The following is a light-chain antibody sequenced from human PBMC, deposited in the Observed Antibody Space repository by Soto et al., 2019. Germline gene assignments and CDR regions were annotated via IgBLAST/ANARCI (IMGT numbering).Light chain of an antibody. V-gene: IGKV3-15*01. CDR3: QQYNTWST. CDR1: QSMGSN. J-gene: IGKJ1*01. Sequence: EIVMTQSPATMSVSPGERATLSCRASQSMGSNVAWYQQKAGQAPRLLIYGASTRAAGIPARFSGSGSGTDFTLTISSLQSEDFAVYYCQQYNTWSTFGQGTKVDIK. CDR2: GAS.